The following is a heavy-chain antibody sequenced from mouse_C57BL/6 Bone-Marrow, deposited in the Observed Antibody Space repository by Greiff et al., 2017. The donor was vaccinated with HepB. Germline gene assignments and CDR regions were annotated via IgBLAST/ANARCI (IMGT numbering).Heavy chain of an antibody. V-gene: IGHV1-39*01. CDR2: INPNYGTT. Sequence: EVKLVESGPELVKPGASVKISCKASGYSFTDYNMNWVKQSNGKSLEWIGVINPNYGTTSYNQKFKGKATLTVDQSSSTAYMQLNSLTSEDSAVYYCAGGWLLRFAYWGQGTLVTVSA. D-gene: IGHD2-3*01. CDR1: GYSFTDYN. CDR3: AGGWLLRFAY. J-gene: IGHJ3*01.